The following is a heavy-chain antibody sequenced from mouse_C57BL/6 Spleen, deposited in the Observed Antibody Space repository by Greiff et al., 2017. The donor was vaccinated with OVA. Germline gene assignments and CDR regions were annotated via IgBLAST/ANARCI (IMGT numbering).Heavy chain of an antibody. D-gene: IGHD1-1*01. CDR1: GYSFTGYY. V-gene: IGHV1-42*01. CDR2: INPSTGGT. Sequence: VQLKESGPELVKPGASVKISCKASGYSFTGYYMNWVKQSPEKSLEWIGEINPSTGGTTYNQKFKAKATLTVDKSSSTAYMQLKSLTSEDSAVYYCAKGTVDWYFDVWGTGTTVTVSS. CDR3: AKGTVDWYFDV. J-gene: IGHJ1*03.